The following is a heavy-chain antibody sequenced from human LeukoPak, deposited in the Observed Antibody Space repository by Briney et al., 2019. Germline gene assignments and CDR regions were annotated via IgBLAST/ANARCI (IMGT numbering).Heavy chain of an antibody. J-gene: IGHJ4*02. Sequence: SETLSLTCTVSGGSISSYYWGWIRHPPGKGLEWIGSIYYSGSTYYNPSLKSRVTISVDTSKKQFSLELSSVTAADTAVYYCGRRNGASFDYWGQGTLATVSS. D-gene: IGHD2-8*01. V-gene: IGHV4-39*01. CDR2: IYYSGST. CDR1: GGSISSYY. CDR3: GRRNGASFDY.